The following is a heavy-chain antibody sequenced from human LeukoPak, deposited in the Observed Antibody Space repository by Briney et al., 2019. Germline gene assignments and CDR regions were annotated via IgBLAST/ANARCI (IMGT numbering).Heavy chain of an antibody. D-gene: IGHD3-10*01. CDR3: ARTYGSGSYIDS. V-gene: IGHV2-70*11. CDR1: GGSISTYY. CDR2: IDWDDDK. J-gene: IGHJ4*02. Sequence: TLSLTCTVSGGSISTYYWSWIRQPPGKALEWLARIDWDDDKYYSTSLKTRLTISKDTSKNQVVLTMTNMDPVDTATYYCARTYGSGSYIDSWGQGTLVTVSS.